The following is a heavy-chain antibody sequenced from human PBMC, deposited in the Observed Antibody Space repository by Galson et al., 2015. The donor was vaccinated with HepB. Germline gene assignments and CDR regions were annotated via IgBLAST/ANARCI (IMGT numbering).Heavy chain of an antibody. CDR2: IWYDGSNK. Sequence: SLRLSCAASGFTFSSYGMHWVRQAPGKGLEWVAVIWYDGSNKYHADSVKGRFTISRDNSKNTLYLQMNSLRAEDTAVYYCAREGRRGYYGSGSYPNPWGQGTLVTVSS. J-gene: IGHJ5*02. V-gene: IGHV3-33*01. D-gene: IGHD3-10*01. CDR1: GFTFSSYG. CDR3: AREGRRGYYGSGSYPNP.